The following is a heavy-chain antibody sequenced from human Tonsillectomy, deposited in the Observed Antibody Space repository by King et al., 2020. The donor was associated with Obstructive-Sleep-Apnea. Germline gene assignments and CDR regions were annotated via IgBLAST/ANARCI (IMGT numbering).Heavy chain of an antibody. J-gene: IGHJ3*02. V-gene: IGHV3-30-3*01. CDR3: ARFMVRGVFIGSAAFDI. CDR1: GFTFSSYA. CDR2: ISYDGSNK. D-gene: IGHD3-10*01. Sequence: VQLVESGGGVVQPGRSLRLSCAASGFTFSSYAMHWVRQAPGKGLEWVAVISYDGSNKYYADSVKGRFTISRDNSKNTLYLQMNSLRAEDTAVYYCARFMVRGVFIGSAAFDIWGQGTMVTVSS.